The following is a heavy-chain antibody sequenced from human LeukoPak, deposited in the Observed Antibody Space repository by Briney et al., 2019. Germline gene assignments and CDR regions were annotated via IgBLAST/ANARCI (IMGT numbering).Heavy chain of an antibody. J-gene: IGHJ4*02. V-gene: IGHV4-59*08. Sequence: PSETLSLTCTVSGGSNSSYYWSWIRQPPGKGLEWIGYIYYSGSTNYNPSLKSRVTISVDTSKNQFSLKLSSVTAADTAVYYCARQSWDDFWSGYLSYYFDYWGQGTLVTVSS. D-gene: IGHD3-3*01. CDR2: IYYSGST. CDR1: GGSNSSYY. CDR3: ARQSWDDFWSGYLSYYFDY.